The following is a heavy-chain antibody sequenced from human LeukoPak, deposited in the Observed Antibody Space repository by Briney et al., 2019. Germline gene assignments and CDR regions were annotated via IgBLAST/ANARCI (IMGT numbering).Heavy chain of an antibody. CDR1: GFTFSDYY. D-gene: IGHD5-24*01. J-gene: IGHJ6*02. V-gene: IGHV3-11*01. Sequence: GGSLRLSCAASGFTFSDYYMSWIRQAPGKGLEWVSYIGSSGTLIYYADSVKGRFTVSRDNAKNSLYLQMNSLRVEDTAVYYCARRTEMAADYYYGMDVWGQGTTVTVSS. CDR2: IGSSGTLI. CDR3: ARRTEMAADYYYGMDV.